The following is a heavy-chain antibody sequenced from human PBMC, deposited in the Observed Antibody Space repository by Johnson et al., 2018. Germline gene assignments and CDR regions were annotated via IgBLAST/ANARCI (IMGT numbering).Heavy chain of an antibody. D-gene: IGHD3-22*01. CDR2: IYYTGST. CDR3: ARDRRYESGGYFLPFDI. CDR1: GGSISSYY. J-gene: IGHJ3*02. Sequence: QVQLQESGPGLVKXSETXSLXCTVSGGSISSYYWTWIRQPPGKGLEYIGYIYYTGSTNYNPSLKRRVTIALDTSKKQFSLKLTSLTASDTAVYYCARDRRYESGGYFLPFDIWGQGTMVTVSS. V-gene: IGHV4-59*01.